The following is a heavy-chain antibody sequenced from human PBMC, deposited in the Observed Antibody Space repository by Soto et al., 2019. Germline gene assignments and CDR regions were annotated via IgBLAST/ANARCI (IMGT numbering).Heavy chain of an antibody. J-gene: IGHJ6*02. CDR3: AKAYGSGPYYYYGTDV. D-gene: IGHD3-10*01. V-gene: IGHV3-23*01. Sequence: GGSLRLSCAASGFTFSSYAMSWVRQAPGKGLEWVSAISGSGGSTYYARSGKGRFTISWDSSKNTPYLQRNSLRAEDTAGYYCAKAYGSGPYYYYGTDVWGQGTTVTVSS. CDR1: GFTFSSYA. CDR2: ISGSGGST.